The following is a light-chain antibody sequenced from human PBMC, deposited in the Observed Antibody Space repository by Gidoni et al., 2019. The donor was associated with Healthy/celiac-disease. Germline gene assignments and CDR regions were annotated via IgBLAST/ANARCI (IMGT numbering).Light chain of an antibody. CDR1: SSDVGAYKY. Sequence: QSALTQPPSASGSPGQSVTISGTGTSSDVGAYKYVSWYQQHPGKVPKLMIYEVSKRPSGVPDRFSGSKSGNTASLTVSGLQAEDEADYYCSSYAGSNNWVFGGGTKVTVL. CDR3: SSYAGSNNWV. V-gene: IGLV2-8*01. J-gene: IGLJ3*02. CDR2: EVS.